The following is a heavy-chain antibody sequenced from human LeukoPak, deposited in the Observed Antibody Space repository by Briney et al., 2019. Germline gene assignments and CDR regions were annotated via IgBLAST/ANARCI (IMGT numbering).Heavy chain of an antibody. CDR3: ARDRGVRTPFDP. D-gene: IGHD3-10*01. Sequence: SVKVSCKASGSTFSSYAISWVRQAPGQGLEWMGGIIPIFGTANYAQKFQGRVTITADESTSTAYMELSSLRSEDTAVYYCARDRGVRTPFDPWGQGTLVTVSS. CDR1: GSTFSSYA. J-gene: IGHJ5*02. CDR2: IIPIFGTA. V-gene: IGHV1-69*13.